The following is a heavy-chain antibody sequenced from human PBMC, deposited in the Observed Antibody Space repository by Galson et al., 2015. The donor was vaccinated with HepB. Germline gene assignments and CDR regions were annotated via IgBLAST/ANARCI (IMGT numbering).Heavy chain of an antibody. CDR3: AKGPPGGIALSATSSLDS. J-gene: IGHJ4*02. V-gene: IGHV3-23*01. CDR2: ISGTGSYT. Sequence: LRLSCAASGFTFNIYAMTWVRQAPGKGLQWVSTISGTGSYTSYTDSLKGRFTISRDNSKNTLYLLIHSLRTDDTAVYYCAKGPPGGIALSATSSLDSWGQGTLVTVSS. D-gene: IGHD2-15*01. CDR1: GFTFNIYA.